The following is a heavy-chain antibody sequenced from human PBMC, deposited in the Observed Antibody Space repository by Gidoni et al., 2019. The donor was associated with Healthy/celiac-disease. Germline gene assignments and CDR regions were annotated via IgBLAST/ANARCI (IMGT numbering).Heavy chain of an antibody. CDR3: ARRWGGSTRFGWFEP. CDR2: IYPGDYDT. J-gene: IGHJ5*02. V-gene: IGHV5-51*01. Sequence: EVQLVQSGAEVKKPGESLKISCMGSVYSFTSYWSGRVRQMPGKGLECMGIIYPGDYDTRYSPSFQGQVTMSADKSISTAYLQWSSLKASDTAMYYCARRWGGSTRFGWFEPWGQGTLVTVAS. CDR1: VYSFTSYW. D-gene: IGHD3-10*01.